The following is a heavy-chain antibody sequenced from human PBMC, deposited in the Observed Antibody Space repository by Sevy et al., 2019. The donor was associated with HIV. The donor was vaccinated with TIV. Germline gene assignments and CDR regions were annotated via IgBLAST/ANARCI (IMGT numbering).Heavy chain of an antibody. CDR1: GDSISSGTYY. V-gene: IGHV4-61*02. CDR3: ARDYGSTWYDY. J-gene: IGHJ4*02. CDR2: IYTSGST. D-gene: IGHD6-13*01. Sequence: SETLSLTCTVSGDSISSGTYYWSWIRQPAGKGLEWIGRIYTSGSTSYNPSLKSRVTISLDTSKNQFSLNLRSVTAADTAVYYCARDYGSTWYDYWGQGTLVTVSS.